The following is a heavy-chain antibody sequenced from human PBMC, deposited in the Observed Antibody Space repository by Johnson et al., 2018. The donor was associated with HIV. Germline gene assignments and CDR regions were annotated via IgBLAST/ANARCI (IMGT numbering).Heavy chain of an antibody. CDR2: IGPAGDT. J-gene: IGHJ3*02. CDR3: ARALRTALGSPWNGGYDAFDI. D-gene: IGHD1-1*01. CDR1: GFTFSSYD. Sequence: VQLVESGGGLVQPGGSLRLSCAASGFTFSSYDMHWVRQATGKGLEWVSAIGPAGDTYYPGSVKGRFTISREDAKNSLYLHMNSLRAGDTAVYYCARALRTALGSPWNGGYDAFDIWGQGTMVTVSS. V-gene: IGHV3-13*01.